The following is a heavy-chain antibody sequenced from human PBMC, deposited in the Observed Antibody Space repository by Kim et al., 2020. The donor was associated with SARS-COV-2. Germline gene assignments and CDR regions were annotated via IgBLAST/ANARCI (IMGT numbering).Heavy chain of an antibody. J-gene: IGHJ3*02. CDR3: ARESYCSGGSCSDAFDI. D-gene: IGHD2-15*01. V-gene: IGHV4-59*01. CDR2: IYYSGST. Sequence: SETLSLTCTVSGGSISSYYWSWIRQPPGKGLEWIGYIYYSGSTNYNPSLKSRVTISVDTSKNQFSLKLSSVTAADTAVYYCARESYCSGGSCSDAFDIWG. CDR1: GGSISSYY.